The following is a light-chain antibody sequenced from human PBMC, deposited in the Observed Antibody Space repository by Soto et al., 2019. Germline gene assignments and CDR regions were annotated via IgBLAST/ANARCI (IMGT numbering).Light chain of an antibody. CDR3: QQYGRSPTT. V-gene: IGKV3-20*01. Sequence: EIVMTQSPATLSVSQGERATLSCRASQSVSSNLAWYQQKPGQAPRLLIYGVSSRATGIPDRFSGSGSGTDFTLTISRLEPEDFAVYYCQQYGRSPTTFGQGTKVDI. J-gene: IGKJ1*01. CDR1: QSVSSN. CDR2: GVS.